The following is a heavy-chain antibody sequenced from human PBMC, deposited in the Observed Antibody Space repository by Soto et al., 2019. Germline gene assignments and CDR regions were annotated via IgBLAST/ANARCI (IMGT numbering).Heavy chain of an antibody. CDR2: IYYSGST. V-gene: IGHV4-39*01. D-gene: IGHD2-15*01. Sequence: SETLSLTCTVSGGSISSSSYYWGWIRQPPGKGLEWIGSIYYSGSTYYNPSLKSRVTISVDTSKNQFSLKLSSVTAADTAVYYCARLIRGILQPQDWFDPWGQGTLVTVSS. CDR3: ARLIRGILQPQDWFDP. CDR1: GGSISSSSYY. J-gene: IGHJ5*02.